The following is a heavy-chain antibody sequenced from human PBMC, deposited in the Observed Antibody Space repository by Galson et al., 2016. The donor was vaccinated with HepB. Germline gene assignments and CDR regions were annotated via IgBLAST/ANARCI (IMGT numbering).Heavy chain of an antibody. D-gene: IGHD6-19*01. Sequence: CAISGDSVSNNIDGWNWIRQSPSRGLEWLGRTYYRSEWRYDYAPSVQSRISINPDTSKNQFSLHLNSVTPEDTAVYYCVKSVWLGRGFVIWGQGTLVTVSS. J-gene: IGHJ4*02. CDR2: TYYRSEWRY. CDR3: VKSVWLGRGFVI. V-gene: IGHV6-1*01. CDR1: GDSVSNNIDG.